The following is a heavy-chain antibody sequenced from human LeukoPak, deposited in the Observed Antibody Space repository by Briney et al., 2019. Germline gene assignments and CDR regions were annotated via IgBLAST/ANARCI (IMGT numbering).Heavy chain of an antibody. D-gene: IGHD3-3*01. V-gene: IGHV3-23*01. J-gene: IGHJ4*02. CDR3: AKGGGVNTPSDY. CDR2: ISGSGGTT. Sequence: GGSLRLSCAASGFTFSSSVMTWVRQAPGKGLEWVSTISGSGGTTYYADSVKGRFTISRDNSKNTLYLEMDSLRADDTAVYYCAKGGGVNTPSDYWGQGTLVTVSS. CDR1: GFTFSSSV.